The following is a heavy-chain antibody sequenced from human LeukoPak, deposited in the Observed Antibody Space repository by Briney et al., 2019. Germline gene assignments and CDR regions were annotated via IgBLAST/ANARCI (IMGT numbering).Heavy chain of an antibody. CDR2: IYYSGGDM. D-gene: IGHD5-18*01. J-gene: IGHJ3*02. CDR3: ARQPAATAAFDI. Sequence: SGTLSLTCTVSGGSINNYYWSWIRQPPGKGLEWIGYIYYSGGDMNYNPSLKSRLTISVDTSKNQISLMLTSMTAADTAVYYCARQPAATAAFDIWAQGTMVTVSS. V-gene: IGHV4-59*08. CDR1: GGSINNYY.